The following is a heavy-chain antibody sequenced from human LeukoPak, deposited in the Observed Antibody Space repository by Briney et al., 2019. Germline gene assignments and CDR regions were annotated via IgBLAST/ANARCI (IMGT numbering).Heavy chain of an antibody. Sequence: GGSLRLSCAASGFTFSSYAISWVRQAPGKGLEWVSAISKSGDSTYYADSVKGRFTISGDNSKNTIYLQMNSLRVEDTAVYYCAKLRGWTRWFFDYWGQGTVVTVYS. V-gene: IGHV3-23*01. CDR2: ISKSGDST. CDR1: GFTFSSYA. CDR3: AKLRGWTRWFFDY. J-gene: IGHJ4*02. D-gene: IGHD6-19*01.